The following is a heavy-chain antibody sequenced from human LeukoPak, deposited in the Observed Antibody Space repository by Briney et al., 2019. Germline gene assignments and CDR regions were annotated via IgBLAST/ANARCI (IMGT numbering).Heavy chain of an antibody. CDR1: GFSFRIHG. D-gene: IGHD2-21*01. V-gene: IGHV3-23*01. CDR2: ISPRGDIT. Sequence: TGGSLRLFCAASGFSFRIHGMNWARQAPGKGLECVPGISPRGDITYYKDSVRGRFTISRDNFKNTVSLQLNSLRAEDTAMYYCAKDDDWGRFNHWGQGTLVTVSS. CDR3: AKDDDWGRFNH. J-gene: IGHJ1*01.